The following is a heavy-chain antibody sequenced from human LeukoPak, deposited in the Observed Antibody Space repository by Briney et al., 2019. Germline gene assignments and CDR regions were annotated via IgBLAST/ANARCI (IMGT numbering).Heavy chain of an antibody. V-gene: IGHV3-66*01. CDR3: ASLYYYYYGMDV. Sequence: PGGSLRLSCAASGFTDSGNYMSWVRQAPGKGLEWVSVIYSGGSTYYADSVKGRFTISRDNSKNTLYLQMDSLRAEDTAAYYCASLYYYYYGMDVWGQGTTVTVSS. CDR2: IYSGGST. J-gene: IGHJ6*02. CDR1: GFTDSGNY.